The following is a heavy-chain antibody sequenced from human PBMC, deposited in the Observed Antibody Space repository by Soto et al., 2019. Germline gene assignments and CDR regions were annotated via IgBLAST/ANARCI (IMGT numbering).Heavy chain of an antibody. V-gene: IGHV3-7*03. CDR1: GFTFSSYW. J-gene: IGHJ4*02. CDR3: ARESRPVRPIDY. Sequence: GESLKISCAASGFTFSSYWMSWVRQAPGKGLEWVANIKQDGSEKYYVDSVKGRFTISRDNAKNSLYLQMNSLRAEDTAVYYCARESRPVRPIDYWGQGTLVTVSS. D-gene: IGHD3-10*01. CDR2: IKQDGSEK.